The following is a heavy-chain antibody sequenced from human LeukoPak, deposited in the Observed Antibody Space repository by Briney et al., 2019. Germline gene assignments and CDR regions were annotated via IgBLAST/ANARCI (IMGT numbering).Heavy chain of an antibody. J-gene: IGHJ5*02. V-gene: IGHV4-39*07. CDR1: GGSINSNSYY. CDR3: ARARRWNAAVEGWWFDP. D-gene: IGHD1-1*01. CDR2: IYYSGST. Sequence: SETLSLTCTVSGGSINSNSYYWGWIRQPPGKGLEWIGSIYYSGSTYYNPSLKSRVTISVDTSKNQFSLKLSSVTAADTAVYYCARARRWNAAVEGWWFDPWGQGTLVTVSS.